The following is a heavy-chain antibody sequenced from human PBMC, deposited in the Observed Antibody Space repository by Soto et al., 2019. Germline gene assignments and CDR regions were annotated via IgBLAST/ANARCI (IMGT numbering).Heavy chain of an antibody. V-gene: IGHV3-21*01. J-gene: IGHJ5*02. CDR1: GFTFRSFT. D-gene: IGHD6-13*01. CDR2: ISSNSAYI. CDR3: TRDASRDSSARGWFDP. Sequence: GGSLRRSCAASGFTFRSFTMNWVRQAPGKGLEWVSTISSNSAYIYYTDALRGRFTISRDNAKNSLHLQMNSLRAEDTAVYYCTRDASRDSSARGWFDPWGPGTLVTVSS.